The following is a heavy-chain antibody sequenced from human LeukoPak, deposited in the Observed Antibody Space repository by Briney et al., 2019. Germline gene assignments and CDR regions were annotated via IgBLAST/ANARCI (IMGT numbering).Heavy chain of an antibody. Sequence: GGSLRLSCAASGFTFSSYWMSWVRQAPGKGLEWVANIKQDGSEKYYVDSVKGRFTISRDNAKNSLYLQMNSLRAEGTAVYYCARVLPRGGYYYYYYYMDVWGKGTTVTVSS. D-gene: IGHD1-26*01. V-gene: IGHV3-7*01. CDR3: ARVLPRGGYYYYYYYMDV. CDR1: GFTFSSYW. J-gene: IGHJ6*03. CDR2: IKQDGSEK.